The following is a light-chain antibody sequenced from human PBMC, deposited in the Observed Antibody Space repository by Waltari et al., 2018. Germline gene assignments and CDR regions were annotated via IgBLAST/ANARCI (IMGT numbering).Light chain of an antibody. CDR1: QSLFYTSNNKEY. CDR2: RAS. CDR3: LQYFDASRT. J-gene: IGKJ2*01. Sequence: IVMTQFPDSLAVSLGETATINCRSSQSLFYTSNNKEYLGWYQQKPGLPPKLLIYRASTRESGVPDRFSGSGSVTDFTLTISSLQAEDVAVYYCLQYFDASRTFGQGTKLEIK. V-gene: IGKV4-1*01.